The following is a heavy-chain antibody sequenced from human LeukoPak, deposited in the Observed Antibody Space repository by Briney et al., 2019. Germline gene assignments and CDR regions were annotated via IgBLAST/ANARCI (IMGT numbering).Heavy chain of an antibody. Sequence: SETLSLTCAVYGGSFSGCYWSWIRQPPGKGLEWIGEINHSGSTNYNPSLKSRVTISVDTSKNQFSLKLSSVTAADTAVYYCARAGDSSGYYHEYFQHWGQGTLVTVSS. J-gene: IGHJ1*01. CDR2: INHSGST. CDR3: ARAGDSSGYYHEYFQH. CDR1: GGSFSGCY. V-gene: IGHV4-34*01. D-gene: IGHD3-22*01.